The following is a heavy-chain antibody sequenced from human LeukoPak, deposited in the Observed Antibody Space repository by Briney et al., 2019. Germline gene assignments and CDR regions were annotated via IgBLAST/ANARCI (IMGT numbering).Heavy chain of an antibody. CDR3: ASGYSYGYDTPIFDY. V-gene: IGHV4-31*03. CDR1: GGSISSGGYY. D-gene: IGHD5-18*01. CDR2: IYYSGST. J-gene: IGHJ4*02. Sequence: PSETLSHTCTISGGSISSGGYYWSWIRQHPGKSQEWIGYIYYSGSTYYNPSLKSRVTISVDTSKNQFSLKLSSVTAADTAVYYCASGYSYGYDTPIFDYWGQGTLVNVSS.